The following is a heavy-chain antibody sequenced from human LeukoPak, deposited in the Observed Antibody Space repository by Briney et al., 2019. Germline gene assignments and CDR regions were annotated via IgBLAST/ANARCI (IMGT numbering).Heavy chain of an antibody. V-gene: IGHV1-24*01. D-gene: IGHD5-18*01. CDR1: GYTLTELS. Sequence: VASVKVSCKVSGYTLTELSMHWMRQAPGKGLEWMGGFDPEDGETIYAQKFQGRVTMTEDTSTDTAYMELSSLRSEDTAVYYCATDDGTAMGNHFDYWGQGTLVTVSS. CDR3: ATDDGTAMGNHFDY. CDR2: FDPEDGET. J-gene: IGHJ4*02.